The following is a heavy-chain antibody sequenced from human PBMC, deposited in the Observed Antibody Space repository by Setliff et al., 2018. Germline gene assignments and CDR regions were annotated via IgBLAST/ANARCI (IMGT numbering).Heavy chain of an antibody. D-gene: IGHD1-1*01. J-gene: IGHJ3*02. CDR1: GGSISSYY. CDR2: IYTRGST. Sequence: PSETLSLTCSVSGGSISSYYWSWIRQPPGKGLEWIGYIYTRGSTNYNPSLQSRVTISVDTAKKQFSLKLNSVTAADTAIYYCARGGGRIRQLGATGVHTFDIWGQGTMDTVSS. CDR3: ARGGGRIRQLGATGVHTFDI. V-gene: IGHV4-4*08.